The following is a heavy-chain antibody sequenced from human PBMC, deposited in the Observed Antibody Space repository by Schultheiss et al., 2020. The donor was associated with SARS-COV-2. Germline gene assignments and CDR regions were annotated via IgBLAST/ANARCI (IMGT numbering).Heavy chain of an antibody. CDR3: ARAPGRRLPLDY. Sequence: GESLKISCKASGYTFTGYYMHWVRQAPGQGLEWMGWINPNSGGTNYAQKFQGRVTMTRDTSISTAYMELSRLRSDDTAVYYCARAPGRRLPLDYWGQGTLVTVSS. CDR2: INPNSGGT. CDR1: GYTFTGYY. J-gene: IGHJ4*02. V-gene: IGHV1-2*02. D-gene: IGHD6-25*01.